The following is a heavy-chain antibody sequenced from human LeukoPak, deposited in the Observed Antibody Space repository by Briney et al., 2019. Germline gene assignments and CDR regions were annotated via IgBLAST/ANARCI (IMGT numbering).Heavy chain of an antibody. J-gene: IGHJ6*03. CDR2: IYYSGST. V-gene: IGHV4-39*01. CDR1: GASIGSGTYY. Sequence: SETLSLTCTVSGASIGSGTYYWRWIRQPPGKGLEWIGTIYYSGSTYYNPFLKSRVTISVDTSKNQFSLRLSSVTAADAAVYYCARSMTTRVGYYYYSMDVWGKGTTVTVSS. D-gene: IGHD1-1*01. CDR3: ARSMTTRVGYYYYSMDV.